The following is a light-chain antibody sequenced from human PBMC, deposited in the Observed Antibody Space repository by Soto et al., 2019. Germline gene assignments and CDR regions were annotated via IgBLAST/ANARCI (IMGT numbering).Light chain of an antibody. V-gene: IGKV3-20*01. Sequence: EIVLTQSPGTLSLSPGERATLSCRASQSVNSSFLAWYQQKPGQAPRLLIYGASSRATGIPDRFSGSGSGTDFTLTISRLEPEDFAVYYCQQYDSSPLPFGGGTKVEIK. CDR2: GAS. CDR3: QQYDSSPLP. CDR1: QSVNSSF. J-gene: IGKJ4*01.